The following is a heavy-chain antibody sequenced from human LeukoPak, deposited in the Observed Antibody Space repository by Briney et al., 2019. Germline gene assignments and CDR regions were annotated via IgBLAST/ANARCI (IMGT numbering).Heavy chain of an antibody. CDR1: GFTFSSNA. D-gene: IGHD6-13*01. CDR3: AKKAQNSRPGIAAAGTFDY. Sequence: GGSLRLSCAASGFTFSSNAMSWGRQAPGKGLEWVSAISSSVHSIYYADSVKGRFTISRDNSKNTLHLQMNSLRAEATAVYYCAKKAQNSRPGIAAAGTFDYWGQGILVTVSS. CDR2: ISSSVHSI. V-gene: IGHV3-23*01. J-gene: IGHJ4*02.